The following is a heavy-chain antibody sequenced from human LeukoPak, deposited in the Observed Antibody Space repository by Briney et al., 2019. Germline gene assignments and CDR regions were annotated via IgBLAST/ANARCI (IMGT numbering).Heavy chain of an antibody. V-gene: IGHV4-34*01. CDR2: INHSGST. D-gene: IGHD2-15*01. CDR1: GGSFSGYY. Sequence: PSETLSLTCAVYGGSFSGYYWSWIRQPPGKGLEWIGEINHSGSTNYNPSLKSRVTISVDTSKNQFSLKLSSVTAADTAVYYCARGVVVAGPNYFDHWGQGTLVTVSS. J-gene: IGHJ4*02. CDR3: ARGVVVAGPNYFDH.